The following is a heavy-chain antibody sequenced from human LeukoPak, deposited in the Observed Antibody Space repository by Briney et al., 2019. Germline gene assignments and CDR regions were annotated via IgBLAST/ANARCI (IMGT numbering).Heavy chain of an antibody. CDR1: GGTFSSYA. CDR2: IIPILGIA. CDR3: ARGSYYDY. V-gene: IGHV1-69*04. J-gene: IGHJ4*02. Sequence: SVKVSCKASGGTFSSYAISWVRQAPGQGLEWMGRIIPILGIANYAQKFQGRVTMTIDTSTTTGYMELRSLTSDDTAVYYCARGSYYDYWGQGTLVTVSS. D-gene: IGHD3-10*01.